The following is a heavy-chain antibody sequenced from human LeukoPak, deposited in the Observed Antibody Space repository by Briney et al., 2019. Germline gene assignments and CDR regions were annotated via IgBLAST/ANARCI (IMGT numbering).Heavy chain of an antibody. Sequence: ASVKVSCKASGYTFTSYGISWVRQATGQGLEWMGWMNPNSGNTGYAQKFQGRVTMTRNTSISTAYMELSSLRSEDTAVYYCARWDSSSWGLCGMDVWGQGTTVTVSS. V-gene: IGHV1-8*02. D-gene: IGHD6-13*01. CDR3: ARWDSSSWGLCGMDV. CDR2: MNPNSGNT. CDR1: GYTFTSYG. J-gene: IGHJ6*02.